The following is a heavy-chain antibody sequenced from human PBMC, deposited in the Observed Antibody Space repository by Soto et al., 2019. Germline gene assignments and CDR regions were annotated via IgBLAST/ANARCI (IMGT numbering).Heavy chain of an antibody. D-gene: IGHD3-22*01. J-gene: IGHJ4*02. CDR3: ARADDQGSSGYGY. CDR2: INPSGGST. Sequence: YYMHWVRQAPGQGLEWMGIINPSGGSTSYAQKFQGRVTMTRDTSTSTVYMELSSLRSEDTAVYYCARADDQGSSGYGYWGQGTLVTVSS. V-gene: IGHV1-46*01. CDR1: YY.